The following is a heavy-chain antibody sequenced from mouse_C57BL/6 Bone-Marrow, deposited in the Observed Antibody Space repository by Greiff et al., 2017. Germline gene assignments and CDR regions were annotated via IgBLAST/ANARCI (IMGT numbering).Heavy chain of an antibody. CDR3: ARGYYYFDY. Sequence: QVQLQQPGAELVMPGASVKLSCKASGYTFTSYWMHWVKQRPGQGLEWIGEIDPSDSNTNYNQKFKGKSTLTVDKSSSTAYMQLSSLTSEDSAVYYCARGYYYFDYWGQGTTLTVSS. CDR2: IDPSDSNT. D-gene: IGHD2-3*01. V-gene: IGHV1-69*01. CDR1: GYTFTSYW. J-gene: IGHJ2*01.